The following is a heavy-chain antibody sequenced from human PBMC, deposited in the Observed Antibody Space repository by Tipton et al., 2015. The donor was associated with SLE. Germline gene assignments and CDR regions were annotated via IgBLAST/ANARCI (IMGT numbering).Heavy chain of an antibody. D-gene: IGHD3-10*01. CDR1: GGSISSGGYY. Sequence: TLSLTCTVSGGSISSGGYYWSWIRQHPGKGLEWIGYFFYSGSTYYNPSLKSRVTISLDTSKNQFSLRLSSVTAADTAVYYCASGEYAAGNWGQGTLVTVSS. CDR3: ASGEYAAGN. V-gene: IGHV4-30-4*01. J-gene: IGHJ4*02. CDR2: FFYSGST.